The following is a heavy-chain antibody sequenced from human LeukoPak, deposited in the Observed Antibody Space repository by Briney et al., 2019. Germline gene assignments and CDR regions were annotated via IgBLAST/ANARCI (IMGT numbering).Heavy chain of an antibody. D-gene: IGHD6-19*01. Sequence: GGSLRLSCAASGFTFRSYAMSWVRQAPGKGLEWVSAISGSGGSTYYADSVKGRFTISRDNSKNTLYLQMNSLRAEDTAVYYCAKEGGGWYLPGWFDPWGQGTLVTVSS. CDR1: GFTFRSYA. J-gene: IGHJ5*02. V-gene: IGHV3-23*01. CDR3: AKEGGGWYLPGWFDP. CDR2: ISGSGGST.